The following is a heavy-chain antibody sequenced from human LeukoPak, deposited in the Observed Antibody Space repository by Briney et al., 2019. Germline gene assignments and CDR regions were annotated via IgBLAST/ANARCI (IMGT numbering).Heavy chain of an antibody. CDR2: ISYDGSNK. D-gene: IGHD2-2*01. J-gene: IGHJ4*02. V-gene: IGHV3-30-3*01. CDR3: ARGADRVPAAAFDY. CDR1: GFTVSSNY. Sequence: GGSLRLSCAASGFTVSSNYMSWVRQAPGKGLEWVAVISYDGSNKYYADSVKGRFTISRDNSKNTLYLQMNSLRAEDTAVYYCARGADRVPAAAFDYWGQGTLVTVSS.